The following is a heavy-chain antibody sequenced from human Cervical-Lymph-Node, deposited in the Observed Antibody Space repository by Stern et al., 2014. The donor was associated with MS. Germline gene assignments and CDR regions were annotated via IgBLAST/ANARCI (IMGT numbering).Heavy chain of an antibody. D-gene: IGHD6-19*01. CDR3: ARMTRYSSGWGNDNWFDP. Sequence: QVTLRESGPALVKPTQTLTLTCTFSGFSLSTSGMCVSWIRQPPGKALEXLALIDWDDDKYYSTSLKTRLTISKDTSKNQVVLTMTNMDPVDTATYYCARMTRYSSGWGNDNWFDPWGQGTLVTVSS. CDR2: IDWDDDK. CDR1: GFSLSTSGMC. J-gene: IGHJ5*02. V-gene: IGHV2-70*01.